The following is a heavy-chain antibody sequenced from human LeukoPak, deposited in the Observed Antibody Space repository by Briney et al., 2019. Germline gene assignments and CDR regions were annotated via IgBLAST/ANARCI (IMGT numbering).Heavy chain of an antibody. D-gene: IGHD3-10*01. Sequence: GGSLRLSCAASGFTFSSYGMHWVRQAPGKGLEWVAFIRYDGSNKYYADSVRGRFTISRDNSKNTLYLQMNSLRAEDTAVYYCAKDKGSRGYYYYYYMDVWGKGTTVTVSS. CDR3: AKDKGSRGYYYYYYMDV. CDR1: GFTFSSYG. V-gene: IGHV3-30*02. J-gene: IGHJ6*03. CDR2: IRYDGSNK.